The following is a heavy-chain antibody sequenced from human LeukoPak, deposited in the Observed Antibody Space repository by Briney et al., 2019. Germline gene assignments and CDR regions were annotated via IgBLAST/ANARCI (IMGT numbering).Heavy chain of an antibody. V-gene: IGHV1-2*06. CDR1: GYTLTDYY. J-gene: IGHJ6*02. CDR3: ARDRTVTTLPTWMRYYYGMDV. D-gene: IGHD4-17*01. Sequence: ASVKVSCKASGYTLTDYYMHWVRQAPGQGLEWMGRINPNSGGTNYAQKFQGRVTMTRDTSISTVYMELSRLRSDDTAVYYCARDRTVTTLPTWMRYYYGMDVWGQGTTVTVSS. CDR2: INPNSGGT.